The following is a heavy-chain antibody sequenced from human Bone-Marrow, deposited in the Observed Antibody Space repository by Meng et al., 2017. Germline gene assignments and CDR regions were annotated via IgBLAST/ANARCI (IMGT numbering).Heavy chain of an antibody. D-gene: IGHD2-2*01. Sequence: QVQLEQSGAEFRRPGASVKVSCKASGYTLTGYAINWLRQAPGQGLEWMGWINTKTGNPTYAQGFTGRLVFSLDTSVSTAYLQISGLKADDTAVYYCTRDGYSDCSRTSCFDYWGQGTLVTVSS. CDR1: GYTLTGYA. CDR2: INTKTGNP. V-gene: IGHV7-4-1*02. CDR3: TRDGYSDCSRTSCFDY. J-gene: IGHJ4*02.